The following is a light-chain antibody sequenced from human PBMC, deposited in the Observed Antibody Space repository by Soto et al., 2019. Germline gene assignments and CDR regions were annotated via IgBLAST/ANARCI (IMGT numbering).Light chain of an antibody. CDR2: GAS. J-gene: IGKJ2*01. Sequence: EIVLTQSPGTVSLSPGERATLSCRASQRVRYLAWYQQKPGQAPRVLIYGASSRATGIPDRFRGSGSGTDFTLTISRLEPEDFAVYYCQQYGSSPPYTFGQGTKLEIK. CDR3: QQYGSSPPYT. V-gene: IGKV3-20*01. CDR1: QRVRY.